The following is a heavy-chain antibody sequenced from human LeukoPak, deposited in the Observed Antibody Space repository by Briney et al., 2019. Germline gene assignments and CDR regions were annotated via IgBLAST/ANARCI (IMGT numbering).Heavy chain of an antibody. Sequence: PSETLSLTCTVSGGSISSGSYYWSWIRQPAGKGLEWIGRIYTSGSTNYNPSLKSRVTISVDTSKNQFSLKLSSVTAADTAVYYCARTGSGYSSSRYYYYMGVWGKGTTVTISS. J-gene: IGHJ6*03. CDR2: IYTSGST. D-gene: IGHD6-13*01. CDR1: GGSISSGSYY. CDR3: ARTGSGYSSSRYYYYMGV. V-gene: IGHV4-61*02.